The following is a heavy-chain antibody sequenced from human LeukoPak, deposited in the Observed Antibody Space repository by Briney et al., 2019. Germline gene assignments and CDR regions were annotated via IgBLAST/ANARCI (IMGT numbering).Heavy chain of an antibody. CDR2: ISSSSSYI. CDR3: ARDDYGDSAGFDY. CDR1: GFTFSSYS. D-gene: IGHD4-17*01. V-gene: IGHV3-21*01. Sequence: GGSLRLSCAASGFTFSSYSMNWVRQAPGKGLECVSSISSSSSYIYYADSVKGRFTISRDNAKNSLYLQMNSLRAEDTAVYYWARDDYGDSAGFDYWGQGTLVTVSS. J-gene: IGHJ4*02.